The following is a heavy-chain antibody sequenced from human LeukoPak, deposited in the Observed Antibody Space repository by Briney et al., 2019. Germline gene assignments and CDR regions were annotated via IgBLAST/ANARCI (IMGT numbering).Heavy chain of an antibody. D-gene: IGHD6-19*01. J-gene: IGHJ4*02. CDR3: ARGKQYAVDY. Sequence: SETLSLTCTVSGGSISGSYYWSWIRQPAGKGLGWIGRIYSSGSTNYDPSLKSRVTISVDKSNNQFSLMLNSVTAADTAVYYCARGKQYAVDYWGQGTLVTVSS. CDR1: GGSISGSYY. CDR2: IYSSGST. V-gene: IGHV4-4*07.